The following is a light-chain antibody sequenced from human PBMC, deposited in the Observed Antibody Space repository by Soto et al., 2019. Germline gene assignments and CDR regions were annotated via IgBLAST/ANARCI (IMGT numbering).Light chain of an antibody. CDR1: SSNIGAGYD. Sequence: QSVLTQPPSVSGAPGQSVTISCTGSSSNIGAGYDVHWYQQLPGTAPKVLVYSNTNRPSGVPDRFSGSKSGSSASLAITGLQTEDEADYYCQSYDSSLRAAVFGGGTKVTVL. CDR2: SNT. J-gene: IGLJ2*01. CDR3: QSYDSSLRAAV. V-gene: IGLV1-40*01.